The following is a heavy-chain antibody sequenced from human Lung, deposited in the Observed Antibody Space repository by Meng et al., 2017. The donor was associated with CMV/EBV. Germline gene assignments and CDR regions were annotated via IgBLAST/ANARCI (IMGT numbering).Heavy chain of an antibody. CDR1: GFTFSSYS. CDR2: ISSSSSTI. Sequence: ESXKISCAASGFTFSSYSMNWVRQAPGKGLEWVSYISSSSSTIYYADSVKGRFTISRDNAKNSLYLQMNSLRAEDTAVYYCARGVFGDYWGQGTLVTVSS. J-gene: IGHJ4*02. CDR3: ARGVFGDY. V-gene: IGHV3-48*04. D-gene: IGHD3-10*01.